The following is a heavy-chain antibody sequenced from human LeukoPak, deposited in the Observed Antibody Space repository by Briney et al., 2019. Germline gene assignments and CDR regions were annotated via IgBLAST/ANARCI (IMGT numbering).Heavy chain of an antibody. J-gene: IGHJ3*01. Sequence: GGSLRLSCAASGFTFSSYAMSWVRQAPGKGLEWVSAICGSGGSTYYADSVKGRFTISRDNSKNTLFLQMNSLRAEDTAVYYCAKDKSEMETITRAFDFWGQGTMVTVSS. CDR3: AKDKSEMETITRAFDF. D-gene: IGHD5-24*01. CDR2: ICGSGGST. V-gene: IGHV3-23*01. CDR1: GFTFSSYA.